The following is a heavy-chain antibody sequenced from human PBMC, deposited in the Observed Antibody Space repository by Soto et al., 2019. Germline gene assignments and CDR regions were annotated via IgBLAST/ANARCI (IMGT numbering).Heavy chain of an antibody. CDR1: GYTFTSYG. V-gene: IGHV1-18*04. Sequence: GASVKVSCKASGYTFTSYGISWVRQAPGQGLEWMGWISAYNGNTNYAQKLQGRVTMTTDTSTSTAYMELRSLRSDDTAVYYCARDSKGSSSSWRYYYYGMDVWGQGTTVTVSS. CDR2: ISAYNGNT. J-gene: IGHJ6*02. CDR3: ARDSKGSSSSWRYYYYGMDV. D-gene: IGHD6-13*01.